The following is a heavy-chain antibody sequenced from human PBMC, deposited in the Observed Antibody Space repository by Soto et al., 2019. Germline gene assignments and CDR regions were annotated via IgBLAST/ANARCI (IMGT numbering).Heavy chain of an antibody. J-gene: IGHJ6*03. CDR1: GGSISSYY. Sequence: SETLSLTCTVSGGSISSYYWSWIRQPPGKGLEWIGYIYYSGSTNYNPSLKSRVTISVDTSKNQFSLKLSSVTAADTAVYYCARVHRYDFCSGYYRGYYYYYYMDVWGKGTTVTVSS. CDR2: IYYSGST. V-gene: IGHV4-59*01. D-gene: IGHD3-3*01. CDR3: ARVHRYDFCSGYYRGYYYYYYMDV.